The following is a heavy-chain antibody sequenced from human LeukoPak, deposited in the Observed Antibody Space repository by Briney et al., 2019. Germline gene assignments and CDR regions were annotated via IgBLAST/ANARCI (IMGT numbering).Heavy chain of an antibody. Sequence: GGSLRLSCAASAFTFSSCAMNWVRHAPGTGLEWVAVISYDGSNKYYADSVQGRFTISRDNSKNTLYLQMSSLRPEDTAVYYCAKVRWGGVVTASAFDYWGQGTLVTVSS. D-gene: IGHD2-21*02. V-gene: IGHV3-30*18. CDR1: AFTFSSCA. J-gene: IGHJ4*02. CDR3: AKVRWGGVVTASAFDY. CDR2: ISYDGSNK.